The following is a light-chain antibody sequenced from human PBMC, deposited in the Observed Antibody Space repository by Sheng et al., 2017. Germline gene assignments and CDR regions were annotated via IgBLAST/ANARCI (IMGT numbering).Light chain of an antibody. CDR2: GSS. CDR3: QQYYSWPRCT. V-gene: IGKV3-15*01. Sequence: EIVLTQSPATLSLSPGEGATLSCRASQSVSTYLGWYQQKAGQAPRLLISGSSTRATGVSARFNGSGSGTEFTLTISSLQSEDFAVYYCQQYYSWPRCTFGQGTKLEIQ. CDR1: QSVSTY. J-gene: IGKJ2*02.